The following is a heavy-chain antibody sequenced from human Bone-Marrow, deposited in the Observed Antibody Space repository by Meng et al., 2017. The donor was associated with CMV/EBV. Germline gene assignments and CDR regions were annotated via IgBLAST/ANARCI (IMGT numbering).Heavy chain of an antibody. CDR3: ARDRIVVVPGAIPYSSSAHYYYYGMDV. Sequence: SETLSLTCAVYGGSFSGYYWSWIRQPPGKGLEWIGEINHSGSTNYNPSLKSRVTISVDTSKNQFSLKLSSVTAADTAVYYCARDRIVVVPGAIPYSSSAHYYYYGMDVWGQGTTVTVSS. V-gene: IGHV4-34*01. CDR2: INHSGST. CDR1: GGSFSGYY. D-gene: IGHD2-2*01. J-gene: IGHJ6*02.